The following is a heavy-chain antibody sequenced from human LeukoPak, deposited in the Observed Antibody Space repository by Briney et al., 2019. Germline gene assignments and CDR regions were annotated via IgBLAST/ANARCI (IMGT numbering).Heavy chain of an antibody. Sequence: PGGSLRLSCAASGFTFSSYGMHWVRQAPGKGLEWVAVISYDGSNKYYADSVKGRFTISRDNSKNTLYLQMNSLRAEDTAVYYCARGGDGYNWESDYWGQGTLVTVSS. CDR1: GFTFSSYG. D-gene: IGHD5-24*01. V-gene: IGHV3-30*03. CDR2: ISYDGSNK. CDR3: ARGGDGYNWESDY. J-gene: IGHJ4*02.